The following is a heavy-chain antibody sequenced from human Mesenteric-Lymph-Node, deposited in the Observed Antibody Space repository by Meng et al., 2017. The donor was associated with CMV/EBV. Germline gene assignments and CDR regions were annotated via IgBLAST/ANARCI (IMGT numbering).Heavy chain of an antibody. CDR2: MSYDGSNK. J-gene: IGHJ4*02. D-gene: IGHD4-11*01. CDR3: AREDDYRNFFDY. V-gene: IGHV3-30-3*01. CDR1: GFTVSSNF. Sequence: GGSLRLSCAVSGFTVSSNFMSWVRQAPGKGLEWVTVMSYDGSNKYYADSVKGRFTISRDSSKNTLYLLMNSLRPEDTAVYYCAREDDYRNFFDYWGQGTLVTVSS.